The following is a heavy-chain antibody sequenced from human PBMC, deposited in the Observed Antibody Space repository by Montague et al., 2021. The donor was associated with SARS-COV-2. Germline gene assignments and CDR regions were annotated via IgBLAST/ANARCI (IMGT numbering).Heavy chain of an antibody. CDR3: ARQGGPAGKHWFDP. J-gene: IGHJ5*02. CDR1: GGSVSGTSYY. CDR2: IHHSGTT. V-gene: IGHV4-39*01. Sequence: TLSLTCTVSGGSVSGTSYYWAWIRQPPGKRLEWIVNIHHSGTTFYNLSLKSRVTISVDTSKNEVSLKLNSVTAADTAVYYCARQGGPAGKHWFDPWGQGTLVTVSS. D-gene: IGHD2-2*01.